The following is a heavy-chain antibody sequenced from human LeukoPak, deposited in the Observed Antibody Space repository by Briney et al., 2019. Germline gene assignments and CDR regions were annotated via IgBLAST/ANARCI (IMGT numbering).Heavy chain of an antibody. CDR1: GFTFSDYS. CDR2: ISRRSRHV. D-gene: IGHD3-10*01. CDR3: VRDLLGSGSTTAYLYH. V-gene: IGHV3-21*01. J-gene: IGHJ1*01. Sequence: PGGSLRLSCAASGFTFSDYSMNWARQAPGKGLEWVSSISRRSRHVYYAGSVKGRFTISRDDARNSLYLQVNSLRAEDMAVYFCVRDLLGSGSTTAYLYHWGQGTLVTVSS.